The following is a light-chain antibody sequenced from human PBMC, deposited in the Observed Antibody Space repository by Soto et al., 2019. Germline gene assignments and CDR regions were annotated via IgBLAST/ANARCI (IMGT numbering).Light chain of an antibody. CDR2: ANS. V-gene: IGLV1-40*01. CDR1: SANIGAGYD. Sequence: QSVLTQPPSVSGAPGQRVTISCAGSSANIGAGYDVQWYRQFPGTAPKLIIYANSDRPSGVPDRFSGSKSGTSASLAITGLQAEDEADYYCQSYDSILIVAKVFATGTKLNV. J-gene: IGLJ1*01. CDR3: QSYDSILIVAKV.